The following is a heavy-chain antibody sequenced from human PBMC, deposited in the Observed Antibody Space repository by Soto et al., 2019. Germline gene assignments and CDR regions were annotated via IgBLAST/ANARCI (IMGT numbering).Heavy chain of an antibody. CDR1: GFTFSSYS. Sequence: GGSLRLFCAASGFTFSSYSMNWVRQAPGKGLEWVSSISSSSSYIYYADSVKGRFTISRDNAKNSLYLQMNSLRAEDTAVYYCARGLYYYDSSGYYGNWGQGTLVTVSS. CDR2: ISSSSSYI. V-gene: IGHV3-21*01. D-gene: IGHD3-22*01. J-gene: IGHJ4*02. CDR3: ARGLYYYDSSGYYGN.